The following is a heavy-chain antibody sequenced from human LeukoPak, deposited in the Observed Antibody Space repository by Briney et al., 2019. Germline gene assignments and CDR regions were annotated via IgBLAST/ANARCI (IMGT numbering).Heavy chain of an antibody. V-gene: IGHV3-23*01. CDR1: GFTFSSYA. CDR3: ARVRHYYDSSDYYSSNWFDP. CDR2: ISGSGGST. J-gene: IGHJ5*02. Sequence: PGGSLRLSCAASGFTFSSYAMSWVRQAPGKGLEWVSAISGSGGSTYYADSVKGRFTISRDNSKNTLYLQMNSLRAEDTAVYYCARVRHYYDSSDYYSSNWFDPWGQGTVVTVSS. D-gene: IGHD3-22*01.